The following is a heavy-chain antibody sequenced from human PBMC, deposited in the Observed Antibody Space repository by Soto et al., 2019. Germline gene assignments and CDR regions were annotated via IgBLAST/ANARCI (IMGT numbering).Heavy chain of an antibody. J-gene: IGHJ6*02. CDR2: TYYRSKWYY. CDR3: ARDLRVVVVITTFYGMDV. CDR1: GDSVSSNHAT. V-gene: IGHV6-1*01. D-gene: IGHD3-22*01. Sequence: QTLSLTCAISGDSVSSNHATWDWIRQSPSRGLEWLGRTYYRSKWYYDYALSVKSRITINPDTSNNQLSLQLNSVTPEDTAVYYCARDLRVVVVITTFYGMDVWGQGTTVTVSS.